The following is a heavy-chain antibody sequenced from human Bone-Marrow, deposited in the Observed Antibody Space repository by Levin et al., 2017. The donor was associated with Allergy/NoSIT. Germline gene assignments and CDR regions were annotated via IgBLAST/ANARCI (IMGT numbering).Heavy chain of an antibody. Sequence: GGSLRLSCAASGFTFSDYWMNWVRQAPGKGLEWVANINQHGNEKYYVDSVKGRFTISRDNPKNSLDLQLNSLRAEDTAVYYCARDGVAPGVYFDSWGQGVLVIVSA. D-gene: IGHD2-2*01. CDR2: INQHGNEK. CDR1: GFTFSDYW. CDR3: ARDGVAPGVYFDS. J-gene: IGHJ4*02. V-gene: IGHV3-7*01.